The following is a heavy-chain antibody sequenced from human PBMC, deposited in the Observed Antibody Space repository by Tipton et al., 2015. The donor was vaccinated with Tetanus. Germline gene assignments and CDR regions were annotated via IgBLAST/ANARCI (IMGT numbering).Heavy chain of an antibody. CDR2: IYESGDT. D-gene: IGHD3-3*01. CDR3: ARHQSGYFTPFDY. CDR1: GGSIRGGTFY. Sequence: LRLSCTVSGGSIRGGTFYWGWIRQPPGKGLEWIGSIYESGDTYYIPSLKSRVTISVDTSKNQFYLNLNSMAAADTGVYYCARHQSGYFTPFDYWGQGNLVTVPS. V-gene: IGHV4-39*01. J-gene: IGHJ4*02.